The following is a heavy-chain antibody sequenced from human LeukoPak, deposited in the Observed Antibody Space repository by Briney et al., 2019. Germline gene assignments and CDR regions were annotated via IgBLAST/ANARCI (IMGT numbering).Heavy chain of an antibody. CDR2: ISGTSSYT. D-gene: IGHD6-13*01. CDR1: GFTFSDYY. Sequence: GGSLRLSCAASGFTFSDYYMNWIRQAPGKGLEWVSYISGTSSYTTYADSVKGRFTISRDNAKNTLYLQMNSLGGEETAVYYYARLLSITAAGTPDYWGQGTLVTVSS. CDR3: ARLLSITAAGTPDY. V-gene: IGHV3-11*06. J-gene: IGHJ4*02.